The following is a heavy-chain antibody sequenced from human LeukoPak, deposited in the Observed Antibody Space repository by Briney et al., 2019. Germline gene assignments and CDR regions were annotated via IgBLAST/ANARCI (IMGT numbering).Heavy chain of an antibody. CDR1: GFPFTAYG. D-gene: IGHD3-16*01. J-gene: IGHJ4*02. CDR2: AYGDRFDT. V-gene: IGHV3-33*01. CDR3: ATGGDYYYSH. Sequence: GGSLRLSCATSGFPFTAYGMHWVRKAPGKGLEWVAVAYGDRFDTYYADSVKGRFTISKDTSTNTLYVQMDSLRAEDTAVYYCATGGDYYYSHWGQGTLVTVSS.